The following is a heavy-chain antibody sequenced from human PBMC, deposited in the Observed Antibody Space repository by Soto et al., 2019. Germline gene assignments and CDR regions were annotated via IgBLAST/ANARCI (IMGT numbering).Heavy chain of an antibody. V-gene: IGHV3-23*01. D-gene: IGHD4-4*01. CDR1: GFTFSSYA. J-gene: IGHJ4*02. Sequence: EVQLLESGGGLVQPGGSLRLSCAASGFTFSSYAMSWVRQAPGKGLEWVSIISSSGGSTYYADSVKGRFTISRDNSKNTLYLEMNSLRAEDTAVYYCAKGGSNYYFDYWGQGTLVTVSS. CDR2: ISSSGGST. CDR3: AKGGSNYYFDY.